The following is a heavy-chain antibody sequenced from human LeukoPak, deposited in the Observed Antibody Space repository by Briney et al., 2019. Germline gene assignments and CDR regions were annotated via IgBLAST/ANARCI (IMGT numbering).Heavy chain of an antibody. J-gene: IGHJ4*02. V-gene: IGHV4-59*08. CDR2: IYYSGST. D-gene: IGHD1-26*01. CDR1: GGSISSYY. Sequence: SETLSLTCTVSGGSISSYYWSWIRQPPGKGLEWIGYIYYSGSTNYNPSLKSRVTISLDTSKNHFSLNLSSVAAADTAVYYCARRPVGSPFFFDYWGQGTLVTVSS. CDR3: ARRPVGSPFFFDY.